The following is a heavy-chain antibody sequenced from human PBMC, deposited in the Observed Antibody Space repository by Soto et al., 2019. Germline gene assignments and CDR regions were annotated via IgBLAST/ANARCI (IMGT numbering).Heavy chain of an antibody. D-gene: IGHD2-2*01. CDR3: ARDSDCHSTSCFFPPHV. Sequence: ASVKVSCKASGYTFTGYYMHWVRQAPGQGLEWMGWINPNSGGTNYAQKFQGRVTMTRDTSISTAYMELSRLRSDDTAVYYCARDSDCHSTSCFFPPHVWGQGTTVTVSS. CDR2: INPNSGGT. J-gene: IGHJ6*02. CDR1: GYTFTGYY. V-gene: IGHV1-2*02.